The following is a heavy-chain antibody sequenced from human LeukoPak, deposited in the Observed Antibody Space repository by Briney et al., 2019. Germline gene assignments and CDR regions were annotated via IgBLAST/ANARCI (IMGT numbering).Heavy chain of an antibody. CDR3: ARKSLSGRDDY. D-gene: IGHD2-15*01. CDR1: GGTFSSYA. CDR2: IIPILGIA. V-gene: IGHV1-69*04. J-gene: IGHJ4*02. Sequence: TSVKASCKASGGTFSSYAISWVRQAPGQGLEWMGRIIPILGIANYAQKFQGRVTITADKSTSTAYMELSSLRSEDTAVYYCARKSLSGRDDYWGQGTLVTVSS.